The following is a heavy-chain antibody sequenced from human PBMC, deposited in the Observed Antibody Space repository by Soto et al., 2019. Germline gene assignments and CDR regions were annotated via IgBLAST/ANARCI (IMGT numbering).Heavy chain of an antibody. CDR3: AKGSGLLYGYYFDY. Sequence: EVQLVESGGGLVQPGRSLRLSCAASGFTFDDYAMHWVRQAPGKGLEWVSGISWNSGSIGYADSVKGRFTISRDNAKNSLYLQMNSLRAEDTALYYCAKGSGLLYGYYFDYWGQGTLVTVSS. J-gene: IGHJ4*02. V-gene: IGHV3-9*01. CDR2: ISWNSGSI. CDR1: GFTFDDYA. D-gene: IGHD1-26*01.